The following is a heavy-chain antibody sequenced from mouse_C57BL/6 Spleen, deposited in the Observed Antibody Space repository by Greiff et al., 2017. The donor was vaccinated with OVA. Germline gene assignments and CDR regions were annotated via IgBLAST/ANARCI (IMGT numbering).Heavy chain of an antibody. CDR2: IDPSDSYT. Sequence: QVQLQQSGAELVMPGASVKLSCKASGYTFTSYWMHWVKQRPGQGLEWIGEIDPSDSYTNYNQKFKGKSTLTVDKSSSTAYMHLSSLTSEDSAVYYCARWGMYYAMDYWGQGTSVTVSA. V-gene: IGHV1-69*01. CDR3: ARWGMYYAMDY. CDR1: GYTFTSYW. J-gene: IGHJ4*01.